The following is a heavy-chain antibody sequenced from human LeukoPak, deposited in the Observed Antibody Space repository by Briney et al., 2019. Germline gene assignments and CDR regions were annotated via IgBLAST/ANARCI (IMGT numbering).Heavy chain of an antibody. CDR1: GFTFSSYA. CDR2: ITGSGGNT. Sequence: GGSLRLSCAPSGFTFSSYAMSWVRQAPGKGLEWVSGITGSGGNTCYADSVKGRFTISRDNSKNTLYLQMNSLRVEDTAVYYCAKDPGGDYGGYWGQGTLVTVSS. J-gene: IGHJ4*02. V-gene: IGHV3-23*01. CDR3: AKDPGGDYGGY. D-gene: IGHD4-17*01.